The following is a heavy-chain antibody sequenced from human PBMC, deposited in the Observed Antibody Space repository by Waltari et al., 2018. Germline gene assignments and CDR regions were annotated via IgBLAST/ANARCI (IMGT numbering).Heavy chain of an antibody. CDR2: INDSGTT. D-gene: IGHD3-16*01. J-gene: IGHJ6*03. CDR1: GGSLRSHY. V-gene: IGHV4-59*11. CDR3: AGAYGYYYYYMDV. Sequence: QVQLQQSGPGLVKPSETLSLTCIVSGGSLRSHYWTWIRQSPGKGLEWIGYINDSGTTDYNPSLKSRLSISLDTSKNQFSLKLTSVTAADTAVYYCAGAYGYYYYYMDVWGKGTTVTVSS.